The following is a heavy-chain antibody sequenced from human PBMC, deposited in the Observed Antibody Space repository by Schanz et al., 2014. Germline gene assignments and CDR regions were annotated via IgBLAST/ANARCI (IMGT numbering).Heavy chain of an antibody. Sequence: QVQLVQSGAEVKKPGSSVKVSCKASGGTFSSYAFSWVRKAPGQGLEWMGKIIPILGMENYAQKFQGRVTITADISTSTAYMDLSSLRSDDTAVYYCARDIQYHYDTSGPVGAFDIWGQGTVVTVSS. D-gene: IGHD3-22*01. CDR1: GGTFSSYA. CDR2: IIPILGME. J-gene: IGHJ3*02. CDR3: ARDIQYHYDTSGPVGAFDI. V-gene: IGHV1-69*04.